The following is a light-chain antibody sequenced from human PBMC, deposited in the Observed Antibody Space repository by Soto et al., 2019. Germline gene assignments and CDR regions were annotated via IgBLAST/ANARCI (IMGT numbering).Light chain of an antibody. CDR2: DAS. J-gene: IGKJ4*01. CDR3: QQSYSTPLT. Sequence: DIQMTQSPSSLSASVGDRVTITWRTSHSIRTSLNWYQQQPGKAPKVLIYDASSLQSGVPSRFSGSGSGTDFTLTISSLQPEDFATYYCQQSYSTPLTFGGGTKVDI. V-gene: IGKV1-39*01. CDR1: HSIRTS.